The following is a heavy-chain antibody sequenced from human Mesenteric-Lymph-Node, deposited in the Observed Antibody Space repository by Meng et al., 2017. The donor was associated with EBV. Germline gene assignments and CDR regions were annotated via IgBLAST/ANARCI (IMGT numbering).Heavy chain of an antibody. CDR2: MTHNGIS. CDR1: GGSFSGYY. D-gene: IGHD3-16*02. V-gene: IGHV4-34*01. Sequence: QVQLQQWGAGQLKTSXXLSLTCAGYGGSFSGYYWSWIRQAPGKGLEWIGEMTHNGISNYNPSLKSRVGISVDTFKNQFPLRLSSVTAADTAIYYCARIESIWGTYRNYYFDSWGQGTLVTVSS. J-gene: IGHJ4*02. CDR3: ARIESIWGTYRNYYFDS.